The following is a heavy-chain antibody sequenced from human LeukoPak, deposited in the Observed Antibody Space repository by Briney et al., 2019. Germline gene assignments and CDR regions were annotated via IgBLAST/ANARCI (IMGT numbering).Heavy chain of an antibody. Sequence: PSETLSLTCTVSGGSISSYYWSWIRQPPGKGLEWIGYIYYSGSTNYNPSLKSRVTISVDTSKNQFTLKLSSVTAADTAVYYWARDNDPTGYQPYYYYGMDAWGQGTTVTVSS. CDR3: ARDNDPTGYQPYYYYGMDA. CDR1: GGSISSYY. D-gene: IGHD3-9*01. CDR2: IYYSGST. J-gene: IGHJ6*02. V-gene: IGHV4-59*01.